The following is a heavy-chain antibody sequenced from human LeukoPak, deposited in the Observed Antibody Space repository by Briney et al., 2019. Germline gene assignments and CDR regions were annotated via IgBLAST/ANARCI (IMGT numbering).Heavy chain of an antibody. CDR3: ARDLPSGIAAAGTHYCYGMDV. D-gene: IGHD6-13*01. CDR1: GFTFSSYA. V-gene: IGHV3-30-3*01. J-gene: IGHJ6*02. Sequence: GGSLRLSCAASGFTFSSYAMHWVRQAPGKGLEWVAVISYDGSNKYYADSVKGRFTISRDNSKNTLYLQMNSLRAEDTAVYYCARDLPSGIAAAGTHYCYGMDVWGQGTTVTVSS. CDR2: ISYDGSNK.